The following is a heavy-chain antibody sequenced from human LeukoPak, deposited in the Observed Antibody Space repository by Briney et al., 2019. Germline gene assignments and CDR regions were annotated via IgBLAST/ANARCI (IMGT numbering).Heavy chain of an antibody. D-gene: IGHD6-19*01. CDR2: IYYSGST. CDR1: GGSISSYY. Sequence: PSETLSLTCTVSGGSISSYYWSWIRQPPGKGLEWIGYIYYSGSTNYNPSLKSRVTISVDTSKNQFSLNLSSVTAADTAVYYCASVRGYSSGWYASGFDPWGQGTLVTVSS. CDR3: ASVRGYSSGWYASGFDP. V-gene: IGHV4-59*08. J-gene: IGHJ5*02.